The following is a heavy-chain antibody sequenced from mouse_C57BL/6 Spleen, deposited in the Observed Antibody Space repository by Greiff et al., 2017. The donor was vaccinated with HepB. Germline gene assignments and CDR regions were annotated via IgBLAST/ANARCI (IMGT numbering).Heavy chain of an antibody. CDR2: IYPGDGDT. J-gene: IGHJ3*01. CDR1: GYAFSSSW. Sequence: LQQSGPELVKPGASVKISCKASGYAFSSSWMNWVKQRPGKGLEWIGRIYPGDGDTNYNGKFKGKATLTADKSSSTAYMQLSSLTSEDSAVYFCAREGYYGSSSAWFAYWGQGTLVTVSA. CDR3: AREGYYGSSSAWFAY. V-gene: IGHV1-82*01. D-gene: IGHD1-1*01.